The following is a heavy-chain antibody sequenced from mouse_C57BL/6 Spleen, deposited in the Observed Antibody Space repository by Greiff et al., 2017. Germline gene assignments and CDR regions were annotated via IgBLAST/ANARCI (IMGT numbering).Heavy chain of an antibody. CDR1: GYTFTDYY. D-gene: IGHD1-1*01. J-gene: IGHJ2*01. Sequence: EVQLQQSGPELVKPGASVKISCKASGYTFTDYYMNWVKQSHGKSLEWIGDINPNNGGTSYNQQFKGKATLTVDKSSSTAYMELRSLTSEDSAVXYCARWDTSYFDYWGQGTTLTVSS. CDR3: ARWDTSYFDY. CDR2: INPNNGGT. V-gene: IGHV1-26*01.